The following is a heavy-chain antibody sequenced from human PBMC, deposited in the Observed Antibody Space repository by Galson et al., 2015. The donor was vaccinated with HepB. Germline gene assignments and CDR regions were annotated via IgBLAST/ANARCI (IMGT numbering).Heavy chain of an antibody. CDR1: GFTLSSFT. Sequence: SLRLSCAASGFTLSSFTLNWVRQTPDKGLEWVSSISGSGTYIHYADSVKGRFTISRDNANNSLFLQMNDLRDEDTAVYYCARDGSGFADWFDPWGQGTLVTVSS. V-gene: IGHV3-21*01. CDR3: ARDGSGFADWFDP. J-gene: IGHJ5*02. D-gene: IGHD1-14*01. CDR2: ISGSGTYI.